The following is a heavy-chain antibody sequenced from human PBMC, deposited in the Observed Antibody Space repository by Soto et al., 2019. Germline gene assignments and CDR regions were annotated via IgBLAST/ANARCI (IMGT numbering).Heavy chain of an antibody. Sequence: ETLSLTCTVSGVSISSSSYYWGWFRQPPGKGLEWIGTIYYGGSSYSNPSLKSRVTISLDTSKNQFSLTLTSVTAADTAVYYCARHGSYWGQGTLVTV. CDR1: GVSISSSSYY. CDR3: ARHGSY. J-gene: IGHJ4*02. CDR2: IYYGGSS. V-gene: IGHV4-39*01.